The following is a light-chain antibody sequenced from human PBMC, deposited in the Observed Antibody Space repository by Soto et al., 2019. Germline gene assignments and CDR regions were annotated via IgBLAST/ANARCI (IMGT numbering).Light chain of an antibody. CDR3: QQRSNLLT. CDR2: DAS. Sequence: ELVLTQSPATLSLSPGERATLSCRASQSVSSYLAWYQQKPGQAPRLLIYDASNRATGIPARFSGSGSGTDFTLTISSLEPEDFAVYYCQQRSNLLTFGGGTKVDIK. V-gene: IGKV3-11*01. J-gene: IGKJ4*01. CDR1: QSVSSY.